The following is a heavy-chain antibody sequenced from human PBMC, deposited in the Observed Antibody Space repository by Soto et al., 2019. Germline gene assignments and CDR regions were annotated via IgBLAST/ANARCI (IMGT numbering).Heavy chain of an antibody. J-gene: IGHJ6*02. CDR3: GPFGGSAYYYYGMDV. Sequence: GGSLRLSCAASGFTFSDYYMSWIRQAPGKWLEWISYISSSGSTIYYADSVKGRFTISRDNAKNSLYLQMNSLRAEDTAVYYCGPFGGSAYYYYGMDVWGQGTTVTVSS. CDR2: ISSSGSTI. D-gene: IGHD3-16*01. V-gene: IGHV3-11*01. CDR1: GFTFSDYY.